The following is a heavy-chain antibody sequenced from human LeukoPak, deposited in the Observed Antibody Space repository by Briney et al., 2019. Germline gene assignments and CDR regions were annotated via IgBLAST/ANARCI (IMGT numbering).Heavy chain of an antibody. CDR1: GFTFSSYN. CDR3: ARKDVAPYGDYDY. CDR2: ISSSSSTI. J-gene: IGHJ4*02. Sequence: GGSLRLSCAASGFTFSSYNMNWVRQAPGKGLEWVSYISSSSSTIHYANSVKGRFTISRDNAKNSLYLQMNSLRDEDTAVYYCARKDVAPYGDYDYWGQGTLVTVSS. D-gene: IGHD4-17*01. V-gene: IGHV3-48*02.